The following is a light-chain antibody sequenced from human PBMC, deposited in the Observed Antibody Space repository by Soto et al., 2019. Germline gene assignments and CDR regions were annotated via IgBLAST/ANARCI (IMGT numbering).Light chain of an antibody. V-gene: IGKV3-15*01. Sequence: EIVMTQSPATLSVYPGERATLSCRASQSVSSNLAWYQQKPGQAPRLLIYGASTRATGIPARFSGSGSGTEFTLTISSLQSEDFAVYYCQQYNNWPPATFGQGTKVDIK. J-gene: IGKJ1*01. CDR3: QQYNNWPPAT. CDR2: GAS. CDR1: QSVSSN.